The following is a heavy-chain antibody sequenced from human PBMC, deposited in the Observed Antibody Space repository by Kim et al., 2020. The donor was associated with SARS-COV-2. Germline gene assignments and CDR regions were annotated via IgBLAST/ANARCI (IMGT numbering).Heavy chain of an antibody. CDR1: GGSISSSNW. D-gene: IGHD6-13*01. Sequence: SETMSLTCAVSGGSISSSNWWSWVRQPPGKGLEWIGEIYHSGSTNYNPSLKSRVTISVDKSKNQFSLKLSSVTAADTAVYYCASSSSWYRVIDYWGQGTLVTVSS. V-gene: IGHV4-4*02. CDR3: ASSSSWYRVIDY. CDR2: IYHSGST. J-gene: IGHJ4*02.